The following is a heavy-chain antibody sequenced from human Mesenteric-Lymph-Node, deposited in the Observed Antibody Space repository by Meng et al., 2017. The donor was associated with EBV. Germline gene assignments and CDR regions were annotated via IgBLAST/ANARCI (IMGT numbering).Heavy chain of an antibody. CDR1: GDSSSISNL. CDR3: VRQPWLHERFDY. V-gene: IGHV4-4*02. CDR2: IYPTGST. Sequence: GEPQEPGPGIVNPSGTLPLTCAVSGDSSSISNLWNWVRQSPGKGLEWIGEIYPTGSTNYSPSFESRVTMSVDKSKNHFSLRLGSVTAADTAVYYCVRQPWLHERFDYWGPGILVTVSS. D-gene: IGHD1-1*01. J-gene: IGHJ4*02.